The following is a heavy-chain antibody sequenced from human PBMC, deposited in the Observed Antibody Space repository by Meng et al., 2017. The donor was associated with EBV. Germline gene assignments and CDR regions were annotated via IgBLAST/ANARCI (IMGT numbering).Heavy chain of an antibody. V-gene: IGHV2-5*02. D-gene: IGHD6-13*01. CDR2: IYWDDDK. CDR3: AHRRDEYSSSWYGWFDP. J-gene: IGHJ5*02. CDR1: GFSLSTSGVG. Sequence: QSTLKASGPTLVKPTPTLPLTCTFSGFSLSTSGVGVGWIRQPPGKALEWLALIYWDDDKRYSPSLKSRLTITKDTSKNQVVLTMTNMDPVDTATYYCAHRRDEYSSSWYGWFDPWGQGTLVTVSS.